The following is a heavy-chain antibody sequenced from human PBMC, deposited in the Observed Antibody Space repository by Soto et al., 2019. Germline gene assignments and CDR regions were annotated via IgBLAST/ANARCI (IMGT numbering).Heavy chain of an antibody. CDR2: IYWDDDK. CDR1: GFSLSTRGVG. D-gene: IGHD4-17*01. V-gene: IGHV2-5*02. CDR3: AHFRDYGQIDY. J-gene: IGHJ4*02. Sequence: QITLNESGPTLVKPTQTLTLTCSFSGFSLSTRGVGVGWIRQPPGKALEWLALIYWDDDKRSSPSLSSRLTVTKHTSKNQVVRTMTNMDPVDTATYYCAHFRDYGQIDYWAQGTLVTVSS.